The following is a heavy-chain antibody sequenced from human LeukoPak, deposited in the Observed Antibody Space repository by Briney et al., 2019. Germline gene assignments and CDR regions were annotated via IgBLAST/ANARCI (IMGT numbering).Heavy chain of an antibody. CDR3: ARDGEYGTGSYYRGCFDY. V-gene: IGHV1-2*02. J-gene: IGHJ4*02. D-gene: IGHD3-10*01. CDR2: FHPRSGDT. CDR1: GHSFTAFY. Sequence: GASVKVSCKASGHSFTAFYINWLRQAPGHRLEWMGGFHPRSGDTNYAQKFQGRVTMTRDTSINTAYMDLNSLRSDDTAVYYCARDGEYGTGSYYRGCFDYWGPGALVTVSS.